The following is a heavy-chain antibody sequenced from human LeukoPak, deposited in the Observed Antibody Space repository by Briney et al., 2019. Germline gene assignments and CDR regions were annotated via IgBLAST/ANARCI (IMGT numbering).Heavy chain of an antibody. CDR2: IYFSGIT. CDR3: ARVAENSGYDG. Sequence: PETLSLTCTVSGGSISNYYWSWVRQPAGKGLEWIGRIYFSGITNYNPSLMSRVTISVHKSKNQFSLKLSSVTAADTAVYYCARVAENSGYDGWGQGTLVTVSS. D-gene: IGHD5-12*01. V-gene: IGHV4-4*07. CDR1: GGSISNYY. J-gene: IGHJ4*02.